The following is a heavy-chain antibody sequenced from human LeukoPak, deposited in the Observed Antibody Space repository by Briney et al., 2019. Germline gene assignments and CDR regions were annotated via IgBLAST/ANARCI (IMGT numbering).Heavy chain of an antibody. Sequence: GGSLRLSCAASGFTFSSYAMSWVRQAPGKGLEWVGRTRNKANSYITEYAASVKGRFTISRDDSKNSLYLQMSSLKTDDTAMYYCASIRGTLGYWGQGTLVTVSS. V-gene: IGHV3-72*01. J-gene: IGHJ4*02. D-gene: IGHD1-26*01. CDR3: ASIRGTLGY. CDR2: TRNKANSYIT. CDR1: GFTFSSYA.